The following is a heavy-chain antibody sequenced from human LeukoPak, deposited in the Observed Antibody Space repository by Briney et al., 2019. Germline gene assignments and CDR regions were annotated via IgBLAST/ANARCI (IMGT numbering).Heavy chain of an antibody. Sequence: GRSLRLSCAASGFTFRNYVIHWVRQAPGKGLEWVAVTSSDLNVKLYADSVKGRFTISRDNSRSTLYLQMNRLRPEDTAIYYCAREGYYGSGSPPSLYFDYWGQGTLVTVSS. CDR3: AREGYYGSGSPPSLYFDY. CDR2: TSSDLNVK. V-gene: IGHV3-30-3*01. CDR1: GFTFRNYV. J-gene: IGHJ4*02. D-gene: IGHD3-10*01.